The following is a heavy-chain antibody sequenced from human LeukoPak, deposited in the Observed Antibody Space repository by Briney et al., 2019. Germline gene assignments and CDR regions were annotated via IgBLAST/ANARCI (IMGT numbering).Heavy chain of an antibody. CDR3: VRDVWGDRDGFFEY. CDR1: GFTFGSYW. J-gene: IGHJ4*02. Sequence: PGGALRLSCAASGFTFGSYWMHWVRQVPGKGLMWVARVNLDGRSTSYAESVKGRFTISRDNAKITVYLQMNSLRADDTAVYYCVRDVWGDRDGFFEYWGQGALVTVST. V-gene: IGHV3-74*01. D-gene: IGHD5-24*01. CDR2: VNLDGRST.